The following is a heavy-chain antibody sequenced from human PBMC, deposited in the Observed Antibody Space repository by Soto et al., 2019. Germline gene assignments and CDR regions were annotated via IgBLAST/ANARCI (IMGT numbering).Heavy chain of an antibody. J-gene: IGHJ4*02. D-gene: IGHD3-10*01. CDR2: IKSKPDDGAT. CDR3: TTGPYYYGSGSYYY. V-gene: IGHV3-15*01. CDR1: GFSFSNAW. Sequence: GGSLRLSCAASGFSFSNAWMSWVRQPPGKGLEWVGRIKSKPDDGATDYAAPVKGRFTISRDDSKNTLYLQMNSLKTEDTAVYYCTTGPYYYGSGSYYYWGQGTLVTVSS.